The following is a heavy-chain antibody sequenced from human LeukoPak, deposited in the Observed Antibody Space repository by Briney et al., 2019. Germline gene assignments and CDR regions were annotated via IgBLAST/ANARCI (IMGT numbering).Heavy chain of an antibody. Sequence: SVKVSCKASGGTFSSYAISWVRQAPGQGLEWMGGIIPIFGTANYAQKFQGRVTITADESTSTAYMELSSLRSEDTAVYYWARIEECTNGVCYPFDYWGQGTLVTVSS. CDR3: ARIEECTNGVCYPFDY. D-gene: IGHD2-8*01. CDR2: IIPIFGTA. V-gene: IGHV1-69*13. J-gene: IGHJ4*02. CDR1: GGTFSSYA.